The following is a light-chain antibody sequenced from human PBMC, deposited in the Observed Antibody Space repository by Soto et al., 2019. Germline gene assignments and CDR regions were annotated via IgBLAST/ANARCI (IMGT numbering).Light chain of an antibody. CDR3: QQYGSSPLT. V-gene: IGKV3-15*01. Sequence: EIVMTQSPATPSVSPGERATLSCRASQSVSSNLAWYQQKPGQAPRLLIYGASTRATGIPARFSGSGSGTDFTLTISRLEPEDFAVYYCQQYGSSPLTFGQGTKVDIK. CDR2: GAS. J-gene: IGKJ1*01. CDR1: QSVSSN.